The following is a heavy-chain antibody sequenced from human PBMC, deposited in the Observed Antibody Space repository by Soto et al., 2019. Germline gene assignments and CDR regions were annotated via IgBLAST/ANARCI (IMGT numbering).Heavy chain of an antibody. V-gene: IGHV1-46*01. CDR2: INPSDDTT. CDR1: GCTFTSHW. D-gene: IGHD3-22*01. Sequence: ASVKVSFKASGCTFTSHWMHWLRQAPGQGLEWMGIINPSDDTTAYAQKFQGRVTVTRDTSTSTVYMELSSLRSEDTAIYYCARDQSGNDNGYSYWWFDPWGQGTLVTVSS. CDR3: ARDQSGNDNGYSYWWFDP. J-gene: IGHJ5*02.